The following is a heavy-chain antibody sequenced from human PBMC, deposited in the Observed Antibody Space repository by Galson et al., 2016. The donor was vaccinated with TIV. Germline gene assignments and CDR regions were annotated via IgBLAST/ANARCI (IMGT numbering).Heavy chain of an antibody. CDR1: GGTFSFYA. J-gene: IGHJ4*02. CDR2: IIPVFGTT. CDR3: VRSGDYVDY. Sequence: SVKVSCKASGGTFSFYAINWVRQAPGQGLEWMGRIIPVFGTTDYAQKFRGRVTLTVDESTSTAFMELGSLRSEDTAEYYCVRSGDYVDYWGQGTLVTVSS. V-gene: IGHV1-69*13. D-gene: IGHD4-17*01.